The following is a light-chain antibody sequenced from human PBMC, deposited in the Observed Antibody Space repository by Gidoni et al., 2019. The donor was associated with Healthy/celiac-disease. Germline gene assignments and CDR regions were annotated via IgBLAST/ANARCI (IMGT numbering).Light chain of an antibody. CDR3: QAWDSSTVV. CDR2: QDS. CDR1: KLGDKY. J-gene: IGLJ2*01. V-gene: IGLV3-1*01. Sequence: SYELTQPPSVSVSPGQTASITCSGDKLGDKYACWYQQKPGQYPVLVIYQDSKRPSGIPGLFSGSNSGNTATLTISGTQAMDEADYYCQAWDSSTVVFGGGTKLTVL.